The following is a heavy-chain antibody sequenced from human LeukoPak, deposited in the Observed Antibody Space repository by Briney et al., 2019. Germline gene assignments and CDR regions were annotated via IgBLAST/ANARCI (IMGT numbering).Heavy chain of an antibody. Sequence: PGGSLRLSCSASGFTFSTYAMHWVRQAPGKGLEYVSAISRNGGRTYYADSVKGRFTISRDDSKKSLYLQMNSLKTEDTAVYYCARESGGGVLGYFDLWGRGTLVSVSS. J-gene: IGHJ2*01. CDR1: GFTFSTYA. CDR3: ARESGGGVLGYFDL. CDR2: ISRNGGRT. V-gene: IGHV3-64*04. D-gene: IGHD3-10*01.